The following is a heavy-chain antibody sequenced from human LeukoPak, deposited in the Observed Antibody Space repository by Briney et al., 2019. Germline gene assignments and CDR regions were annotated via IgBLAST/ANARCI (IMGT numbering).Heavy chain of an antibody. CDR1: GSIPFNSYS. V-gene: IGHV3-23*01. CDR3: AKMQGYFDY. Sequence: GGSLRLSCAASGSIPFNSYSMSWVRQAPGKGLEWVSAITSSGETTYYADSVKGRFTISRDNSKNMVYLQMNSLRAEDAATYYCAKMQGYFDYWGQGSLITVSS. CDR2: ITSSGETT. J-gene: IGHJ4*02.